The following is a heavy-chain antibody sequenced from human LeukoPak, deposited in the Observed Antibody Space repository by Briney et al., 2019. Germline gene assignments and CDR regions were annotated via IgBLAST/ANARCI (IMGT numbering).Heavy chain of an antibody. CDR2: ISAYNGNT. CDR3: ARDRDSMVRGIPTKFDP. CDR1: GYTFTSYG. D-gene: IGHD3-10*01. V-gene: IGHV1-18*01. J-gene: IGHJ5*02. Sequence: ASVKVSCKASGYTFTSYGISWVRQAPGQGLEWMGWISAYNGNTNYAQKLQGRVTMTTDTSTSAAYMELRSLRSDDTVVYYCARDRDSMVRGIPTKFDPWGQGALVTVSS.